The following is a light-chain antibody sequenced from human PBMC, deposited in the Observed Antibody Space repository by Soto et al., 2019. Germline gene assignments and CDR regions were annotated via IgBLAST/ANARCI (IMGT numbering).Light chain of an antibody. V-gene: IGLV1-44*01. J-gene: IGLJ3*02. CDR1: NSNIGSNT. CDR2: NND. CDR3: AAWEGSLNGWV. Sequence: QSVLTQAPSASGTPGQRVTISCSGSNSNIGSNTVSWYQQVPGTAPKVLIYNNDQRPSGVPDRLSGSKSGTSASLAIGGLQSEDEADYYCAAWEGSLNGWVFGGGTKVTVL.